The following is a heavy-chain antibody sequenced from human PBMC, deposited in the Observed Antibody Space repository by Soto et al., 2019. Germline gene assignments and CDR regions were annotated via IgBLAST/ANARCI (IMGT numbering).Heavy chain of an antibody. D-gene: IGHD3-22*01. J-gene: IGHJ4*02. V-gene: IGHV3-33*01. CDR3: ARNYYDSSGYTPLYYFDY. CDR2: IWYDGSNK. CDR1: GFTFSSYG. Sequence: QVQLVESGGGVVQPGRSLRLSCAASGFTFSSYGMHWVRQAPGKGLEWVAVIWYDGSNKYYADSVKGRFTISRDNSKNTLYLQMNSLRAEDTAVYYCARNYYDSSGYTPLYYFDYWGQVTLVTVSS.